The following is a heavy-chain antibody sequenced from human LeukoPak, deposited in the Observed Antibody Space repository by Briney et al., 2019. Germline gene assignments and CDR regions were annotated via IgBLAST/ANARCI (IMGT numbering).Heavy chain of an antibody. CDR2: MNPNSGNT. V-gene: IGHV1-8*02. CDR1: GYTFSGYF. D-gene: IGHD2-15*01. J-gene: IGHJ4*02. Sequence: ALVKVSCRASGYTFSGYFMHWVRQATGQGLEWMGWMNPNSGNTGYAQKFQGRVTMTRNTSISTAYMELSSLRSEDTAVYYCARVGYCSGGSCYQIDYWGQGTLVTVSS. CDR3: ARVGYCSGGSCYQIDY.